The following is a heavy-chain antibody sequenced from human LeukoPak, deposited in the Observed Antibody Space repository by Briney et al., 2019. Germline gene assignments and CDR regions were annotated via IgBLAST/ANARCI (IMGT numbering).Heavy chain of an antibody. D-gene: IGHD6-19*01. Sequence: GGSLRLSCAASGFTFSSYSMNWVRQAPGKGLEGVSSISSSSSYIYYADSVKGRFTISRDNAKNPLYLQMDSLRAEDTAVYYCAGDLNTGYSSGWYIDYWGQGTLVTVSS. V-gene: IGHV3-21*01. CDR2: ISSSSSYI. J-gene: IGHJ4*02. CDR1: GFTFSSYS. CDR3: AGDLNTGYSSGWYIDY.